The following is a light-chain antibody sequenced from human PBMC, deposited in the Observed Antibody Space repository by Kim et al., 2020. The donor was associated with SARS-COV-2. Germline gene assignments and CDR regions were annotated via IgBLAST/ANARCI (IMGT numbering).Light chain of an antibody. V-gene: IGKV1-5*03. Sequence: SASVGDRVTITCRASQSISSWLAWYQQKPGKAPKLLIYKASSLESGVPSRFSGSGSGTEFTLTIRSLQPDDFATYYCQQYNSYPTFGQGTKVEIK. J-gene: IGKJ1*01. CDR3: QQYNSYPT. CDR1: QSISSW. CDR2: KAS.